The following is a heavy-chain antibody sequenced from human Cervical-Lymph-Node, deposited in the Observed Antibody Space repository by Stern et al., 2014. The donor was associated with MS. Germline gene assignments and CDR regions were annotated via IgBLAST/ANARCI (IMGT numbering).Heavy chain of an antibody. CDR3: ARDGQPDNWFDP. V-gene: IGHV4-61*02. Sequence: QVQLQESGPGLVKPSETLSLTCTVSGGSISSGTHYWSWIRQPAGKGLEWIGRIYTSGSNIYNPSLESRVTISLDTSNNQFSLNLNSVTAADTAVYYCARDGQPDNWFDPWGQGTLVTVSS. D-gene: IGHD6-13*01. J-gene: IGHJ5*02. CDR1: GGSISSGTHY. CDR2: IYTSGSN.